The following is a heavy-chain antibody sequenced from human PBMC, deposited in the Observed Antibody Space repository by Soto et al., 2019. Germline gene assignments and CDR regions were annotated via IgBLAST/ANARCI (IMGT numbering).Heavy chain of an antibody. D-gene: IGHD6-13*01. CDR2: FWYDGFNK. V-gene: IGHV3-33*01. CDR1: GFTFSSYG. J-gene: IGHJ6*02. CDR3: ARERRSSSWEHFAYYYYGMDV. Sequence: GGSLRLSCAASGFTFSSYGMHWVRQAPGKGLEWVAVFWYDGFNKYYVDFVKVRFTISRDNAKNSLYLQMNSLRAEDTAVYYCARERRSSSWEHFAYYYYGMDVWGQGTTVTVSS.